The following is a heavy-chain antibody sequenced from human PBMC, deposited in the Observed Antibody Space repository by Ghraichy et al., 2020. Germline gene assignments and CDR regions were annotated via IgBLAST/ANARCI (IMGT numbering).Heavy chain of an antibody. Sequence: SQTLSLTCDISGDSVSSNIASWSWIRQSPSRGLEWLGRTFYRSNWYNEYAVSVKGRITFSSDTSKNQFSLHLDSVTPEDTAVYYCAGEPGYSYGHAFDWWGQGTLVTVSS. CDR3: AGEPGYSYGHAFDW. CDR1: GDSVSSNIAS. D-gene: IGHD5-18*01. CDR2: TFYRSNWYN. J-gene: IGHJ4*02. V-gene: IGHV6-1*01.